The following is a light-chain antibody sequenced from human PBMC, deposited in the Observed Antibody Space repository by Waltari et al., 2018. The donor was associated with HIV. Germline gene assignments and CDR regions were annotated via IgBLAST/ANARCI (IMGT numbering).Light chain of an antibody. V-gene: IGLV2-8*01. CDR1: SSDIGAYNS. CDR2: DVT. J-gene: IGLJ2*01. CDR3: ASHAGSKDV. Sequence: QSALTQPPSASGSPGHSVTISCTGTSSDIGAYNSVAWYQQYPGKAPKLMIYDVTKRPSGVPDRFSGSKSGNTASLTVSGLQAEDEADYYCASHAGSKDVFGGGTKLTVL.